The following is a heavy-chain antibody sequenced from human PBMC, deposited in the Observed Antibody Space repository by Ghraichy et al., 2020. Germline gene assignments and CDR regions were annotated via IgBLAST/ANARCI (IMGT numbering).Heavy chain of an antibody. D-gene: IGHD5/OR15-5a*01. CDR3: ATLSGDVSTFDY. Sequence: GGSLRLSCAASGLIFSSRWMTWIRQAPGKGLEWVASIRQDGSVNHYTDSVKGRFIISRDNAKNSLYLQTNSLRAEDTAVYYCATLSGDVSTFDYWGQGTLVTVSS. V-gene: IGHV3-7*03. CDR2: IRQDGSVN. J-gene: IGHJ4*02. CDR1: GLIFSSRW.